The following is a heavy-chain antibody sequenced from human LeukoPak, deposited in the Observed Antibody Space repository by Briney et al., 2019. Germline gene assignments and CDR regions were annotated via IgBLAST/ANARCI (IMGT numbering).Heavy chain of an antibody. Sequence: GGSLRLSCAASGFTFSNYGVHWVRQAPGKGLEWVAFIRYDGSEKYYAESVKGRFTISRDNSKNTLYLQMNSLRPEDTAVYYCAKDGYGSGSHGDYWGQGTLVTVSS. V-gene: IGHV3-30*02. CDR1: GFTFSNYG. J-gene: IGHJ4*02. CDR2: IRYDGSEK. CDR3: AKDGYGSGSHGDY. D-gene: IGHD3-10*01.